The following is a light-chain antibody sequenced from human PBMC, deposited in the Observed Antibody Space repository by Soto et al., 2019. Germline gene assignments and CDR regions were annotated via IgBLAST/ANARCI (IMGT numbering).Light chain of an antibody. Sequence: QSALTQPASVSGSPGQSITISCTGTTSDFGFYNYVSWYQHHPGKAPKLLIYEVTNRHSGVSNRFSGSKSGNTASLTISGLQAEDEADYYCSSYTSSTDYVFGTGTKAPS. CDR2: EVT. CDR3: SSYTSSTDYV. CDR1: TSDFGFYNY. J-gene: IGLJ1*01. V-gene: IGLV2-14*01.